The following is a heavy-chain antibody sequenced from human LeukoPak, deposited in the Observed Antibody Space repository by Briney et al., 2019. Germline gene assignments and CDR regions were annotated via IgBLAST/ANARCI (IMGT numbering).Heavy chain of an antibody. V-gene: IGHV1-69*04. J-gene: IGHJ6*02. CDR3: ARDIRVDYGHYCYGMDV. CDR1: GGTFSSYT. Sequence: SVKVSCKASGGTFSSYTISWVRQAPGQGLEWMGRIIPIVGVANYAQKFQGRVTIIADKSTSTAYMELSSLRSEDTAVYYCARDIRVDYGHYCYGMDVWGQGTTVTVSS. D-gene: IGHD4-17*01. CDR2: IIPIVGVA.